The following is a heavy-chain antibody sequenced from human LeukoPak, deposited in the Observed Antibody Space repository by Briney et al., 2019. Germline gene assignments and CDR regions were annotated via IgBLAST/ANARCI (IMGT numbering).Heavy chain of an antibody. D-gene: IGHD3-3*01. CDR3: ARVVTSGYYMLDD. Sequence: KPSETLSLTCTVSDYSITTAYYWGWIRQPPGKGLEGIGSIYHSGNTYHNPSLKSRVTISVDTSRNYFSLNLRSVTAADTAVYYCARVVTSGYYMLDDWGQGTLVTVSS. CDR2: IYHSGNT. V-gene: IGHV4-38-2*02. CDR1: DYSITTAYY. J-gene: IGHJ4*02.